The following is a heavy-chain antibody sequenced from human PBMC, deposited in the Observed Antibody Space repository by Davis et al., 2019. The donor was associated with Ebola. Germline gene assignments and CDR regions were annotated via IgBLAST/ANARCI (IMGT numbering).Heavy chain of an antibody. D-gene: IGHD6-13*01. CDR3: ARSRGGAAAGTVFDY. CDR1: GGSISSGGYY. J-gene: IGHJ4*02. Sequence: LRLSCTVSGGSISSGGYYWSWIRQPAGKGLEWIGRIYTSGSTNYNPSLKSRVTMSVDTSKNQFSLKLSSVTAADTAVYYCARSRGGAAAGTVFDYWGQGTLVTVSS. V-gene: IGHV4-61*02. CDR2: IYTSGST.